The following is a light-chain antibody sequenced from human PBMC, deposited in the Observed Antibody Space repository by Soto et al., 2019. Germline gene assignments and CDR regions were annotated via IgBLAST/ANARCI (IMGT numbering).Light chain of an antibody. CDR3: QQSFSTPRK. J-gene: IGKJ1*01. CDR2: AAS. CDR1: QTINTY. V-gene: IGKV1-39*01. Sequence: DIQMTQSPSSLSASVGDRVTISCRASQTINTYVNWYLQNPGKAPKLLIYAASSLHSGVPSRFSGSGSWTYFTLTISRLQPEDCATYYCQQSFSTPRKFGQGTKVEIK.